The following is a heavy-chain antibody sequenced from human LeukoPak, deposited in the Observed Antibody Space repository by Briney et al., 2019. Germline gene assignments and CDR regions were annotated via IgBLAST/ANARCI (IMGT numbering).Heavy chain of an antibody. D-gene: IGHD6-13*01. Sequence: ASVKVSCKASGYTFTGYYMHWVRQAPGQGLERMGWINPNSGGTNYAQKFQGRVTMTRDTSTSTVYMELSSLRSEDTAVYYCARAPELYSSSRSVFDYWGQGTLVTVSS. CDR3: ARAPELYSSSRSVFDY. CDR2: INPNSGGT. J-gene: IGHJ4*02. V-gene: IGHV1-2*02. CDR1: GYTFTGYY.